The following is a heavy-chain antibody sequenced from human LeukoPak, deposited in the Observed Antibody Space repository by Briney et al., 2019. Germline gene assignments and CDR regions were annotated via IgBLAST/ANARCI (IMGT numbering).Heavy chain of an antibody. CDR2: IRHKGNSYTT. Sequence: GGSLRLSCAASGFTFSDRYIDWARQAPGKGLEWVGRIRHKGNSYTTEYAAYVKGRFTLSRDDSKSSLYLQMNSLKTEETAIYYCTNGLGDWGQGTLVTVSS. V-gene: IGHV3-72*01. CDR3: TNGLGD. D-gene: IGHD3-16*01. J-gene: IGHJ4*02. CDR1: GFTFSDRY.